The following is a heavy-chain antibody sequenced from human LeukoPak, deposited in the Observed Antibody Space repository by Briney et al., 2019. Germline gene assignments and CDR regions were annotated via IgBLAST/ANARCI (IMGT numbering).Heavy chain of an antibody. D-gene: IGHD5-12*01. J-gene: IGHJ5*02. CDR1: GGSISSGGYY. CDR2: IYHSGST. V-gene: IGHV4-30-2*01. Sequence: PSETLSLTCTVSGGSISSGGYYWSWIRQPPGKGLEWIGYIYHSGSTYYNPSLKSRVTISVDRSKNQFSLKLSSVTAADTAVYYCARGYSGYDWRDNWFDPWGQGTLVTVSS. CDR3: ARGYSGYDWRDNWFDP.